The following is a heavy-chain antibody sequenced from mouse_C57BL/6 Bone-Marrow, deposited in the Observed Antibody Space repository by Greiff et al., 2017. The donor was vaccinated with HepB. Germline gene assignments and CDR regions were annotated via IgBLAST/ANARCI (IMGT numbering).Heavy chain of an antibody. CDR3: TKGDDYDVGWFAY. V-gene: IGHV6-6*01. Sequence: DVKLQESGGGLVQPGGSMKLSCAASGFTFSDAWMDWVRQSPEKGLEWVAEIRNKANNHATYYAESVKGRFTISRDDSKSSVYLQMNSLRAEDTGIYYCTKGDDYDVGWFAYWGQGTLVTVSA. CDR2: IRNKANNHAT. J-gene: IGHJ3*01. CDR1: GFTFSDAW. D-gene: IGHD2-4*01.